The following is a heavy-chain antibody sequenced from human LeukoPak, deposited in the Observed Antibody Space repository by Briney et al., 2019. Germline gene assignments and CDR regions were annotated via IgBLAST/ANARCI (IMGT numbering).Heavy chain of an antibody. Sequence: PSETLSLTCTVSGGSISSYYWSWIRQPAGKGLEWIGRIYTSGSTNYNPSLKSRVTMSVDTSKNQFSLKLSSVTAADTAVYYCARDWYYYGSGSPYYYYYYMDVWGKGTTVTISS. D-gene: IGHD3-10*01. V-gene: IGHV4-4*07. CDR3: ARDWYYYGSGSPYYYYYYMDV. CDR2: IYTSGST. CDR1: GGSISSYY. J-gene: IGHJ6*03.